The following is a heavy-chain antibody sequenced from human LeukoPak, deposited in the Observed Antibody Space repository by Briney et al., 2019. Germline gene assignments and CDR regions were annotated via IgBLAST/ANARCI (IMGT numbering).Heavy chain of an antibody. J-gene: IGHJ4*02. V-gene: IGHV1-2*06. Sequence: ASVKVSCKASGYTFTGYYMHWVRHAPGQGLELIGRINPSSGWTNYTKMFQRRVTMPRDTSISTAYMELSRLRSDDTAVYYCARVPEWFGELLEHFDYWGQGTLVTVSS. CDR3: ARVPEWFGELLEHFDY. D-gene: IGHD3-10*01. CDR1: GYTFTGYY. CDR2: INPSSGWT.